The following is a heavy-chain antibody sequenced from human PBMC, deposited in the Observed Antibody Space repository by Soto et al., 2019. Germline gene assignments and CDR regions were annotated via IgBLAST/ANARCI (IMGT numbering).Heavy chain of an antibody. CDR3: VSDRGYGHASVPYS. V-gene: IGHV3-30*03. CDR1: GFTFTSYG. J-gene: IGHJ4*02. D-gene: IGHD5-18*01. CDR2: ISYDGGLQ. Sequence: QAHLVESGGGVVQPGRSLRLSCAASGFTFTSYGMHWVRQAPGTRLEWVAVISYDGGLQHYADSVKGRFTISRDNSKHMELLQMNSLRAEDTAVYYCVSDRGYGHASVPYSWGQGTLVSVSS.